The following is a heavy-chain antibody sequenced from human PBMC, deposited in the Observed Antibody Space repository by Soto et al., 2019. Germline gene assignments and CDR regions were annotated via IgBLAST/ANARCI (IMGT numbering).Heavy chain of an antibody. V-gene: IGHV4-39*01. D-gene: IGHD3-10*01. CDR1: GGSISSSSYY. CDR2: IYYSGST. Sequence: NPSETLSLTCTVSGGSISSSSYYWGWIRQPPGKGLEWIGSIYYSGSTYYNPSLKSRVTISVDTSKNQFSLKLSSVTAADTAVYYCARHRITMVRGVKPYAWFDPWGQGTLVTVSS. CDR3: ARHRITMVRGVKPYAWFDP. J-gene: IGHJ5*02.